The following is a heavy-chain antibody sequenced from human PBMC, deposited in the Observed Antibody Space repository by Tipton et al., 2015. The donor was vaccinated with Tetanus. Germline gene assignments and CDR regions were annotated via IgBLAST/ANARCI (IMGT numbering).Heavy chain of an antibody. D-gene: IGHD2-2*01. V-gene: IGHV4-59*01. CDR2: ILHSGST. CDR1: GGSMSNNY. J-gene: IGHJ3*01. CDR3: ARRSYCSSSRCFDAFDF. Sequence: TLSLTCTVSGGSMSNNYWSWIRHPPGKGLEWIAYILHSGSTNYSPSLKSRVSISMDTSKNQICLKLSSVTAADTAVYYCARRSYCSSSRCFDAFDFWGQGKMVTVSS.